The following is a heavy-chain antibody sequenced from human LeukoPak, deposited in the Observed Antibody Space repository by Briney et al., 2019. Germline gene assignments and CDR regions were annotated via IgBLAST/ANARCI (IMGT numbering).Heavy chain of an antibody. Sequence: SETLSLTCTVSGGTISSGSYYWSWIRQPAGKGLEWIGRIYTSGSTNYNPSLKSRVTISVDTSKNQFSLKLSSVTAADTAMYYCARDGSSLRYYYMDVWGKGTTVTVSS. CDR3: ARDGSSLRYYYMDV. D-gene: IGHD2-15*01. J-gene: IGHJ6*03. V-gene: IGHV4-61*02. CDR2: IYTSGST. CDR1: GGTISSGSYY.